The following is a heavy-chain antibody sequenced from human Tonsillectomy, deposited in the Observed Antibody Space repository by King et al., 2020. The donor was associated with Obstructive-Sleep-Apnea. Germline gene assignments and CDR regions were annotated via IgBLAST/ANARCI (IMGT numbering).Heavy chain of an antibody. D-gene: IGHD1-1*01. CDR2: IFSAGST. CDR3: ARDRRYNDDHRGFDY. J-gene: IGHJ4*02. CDR1: GLTVSSNY. V-gene: IGHV3-66*01. Sequence: VQLVESGGGLVQPGGSLRLSCGASGLTVSSNYMSWVRQAPGKGLEGVSVIFSAGSTFYADSVKDRFTISRDSSKNTLYLQMNSLRAEDTAVYYCARDRRYNDDHRGFDYWGQGTLVTVSS.